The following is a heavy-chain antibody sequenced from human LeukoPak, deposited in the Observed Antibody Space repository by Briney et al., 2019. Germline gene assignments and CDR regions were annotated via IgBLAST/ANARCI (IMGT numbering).Heavy chain of an antibody. D-gene: IGHD2-2*01. CDR2: ISTSSSYI. J-gene: IGHJ2*01. CDR1: GFTFSRYS. CDR3: ARVPAAIVLLHFDL. Sequence: KPGGSLRLSCVASGFTFSRYSMNWVRQAPGKGRKWVSSISTSSSYIHYADSVKGRFTISRDNAKKSLFLQMNSLRAEDTAVYYCARVPAAIVLLHFDLWGRGTLVTVSS. V-gene: IGHV3-21*01.